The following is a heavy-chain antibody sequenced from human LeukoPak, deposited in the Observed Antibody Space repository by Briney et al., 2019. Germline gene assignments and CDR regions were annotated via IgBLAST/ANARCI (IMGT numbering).Heavy chain of an antibody. CDR3: AREDDTGRYMGDDAFDI. Sequence: ASVKVSCKASGYTFTSYGISWVRQAPGQGLEWMGGIIPIFGTANYAQKFQGRVTITADESTSTVYMELSSLRSEDTAVYYCAREDDTGRYMGDDAFDIWGQGTMVTVSS. J-gene: IGHJ3*02. CDR2: IIPIFGTA. CDR1: GYTFTSYG. D-gene: IGHD1-26*01. V-gene: IGHV1-69*13.